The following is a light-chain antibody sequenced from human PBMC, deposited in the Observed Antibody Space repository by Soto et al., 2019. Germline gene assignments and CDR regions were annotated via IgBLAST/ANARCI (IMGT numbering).Light chain of an antibody. CDR2: KAS. V-gene: IGKV1-5*03. J-gene: IGKJ1*01. CDR3: QQDNRYST. CDR1: RSITSW. Sequence: DIQMTQSPATLSASVGDRATITCRASRSITSWLAWYQQKRGQAPKLLIYKASSLASGVPSRFSGSGSRTDFTLTSSSLQPDDTATYYCQQDNRYSTFGQGTKVEIK.